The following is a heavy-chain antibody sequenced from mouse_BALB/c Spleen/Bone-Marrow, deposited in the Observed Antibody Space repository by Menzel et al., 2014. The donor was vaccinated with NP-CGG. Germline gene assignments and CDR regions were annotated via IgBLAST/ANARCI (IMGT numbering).Heavy chain of an antibody. CDR1: GFNIKETY. V-gene: IGHV14-3*02. Sequence: EVQLQESGAELVKPGASVKLSCTASGFNIKETYMHWVKQGPEQGLEWIGRIDPANGNTKYDPKFQGKATITADTSSNTAYMQLSSLTSEDSAVYYCTRQGFACWGQGTLVTVSA. CDR3: TRQGFAC. J-gene: IGHJ3*01. CDR2: IDPANGNT.